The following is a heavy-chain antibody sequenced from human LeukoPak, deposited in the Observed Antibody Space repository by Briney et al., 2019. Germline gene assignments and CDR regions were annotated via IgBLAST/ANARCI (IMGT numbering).Heavy chain of an antibody. CDR3: AKEIWPTVTTPGRTYFDY. CDR2: NRYDGSNK. J-gene: IGHJ4*02. CDR1: GFIFDAHD. Sequence: RPGGSLRLSCGASGFIFDAHDMHWVRPAPGKGLEWVAFNRYDGSNKYYADSVKGRFTISRDNSKNTLYLQMNSLRADDTAVYYCAKEIWPTVTTPGRTYFDYWGQGTLVTVSS. V-gene: IGHV3-30*02. D-gene: IGHD4-17*01.